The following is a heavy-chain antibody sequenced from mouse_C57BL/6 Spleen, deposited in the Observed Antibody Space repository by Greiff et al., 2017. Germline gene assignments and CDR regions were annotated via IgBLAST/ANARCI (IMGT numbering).Heavy chain of an antibody. J-gene: IGHJ4*01. V-gene: IGHV5-9-1*02. CDR3: TRVDGYYVDYAMDY. Sequence: EVQRVESGEGLVKPGGSLKLSCAASGFTFSSYAMSWVRQTPEKRLEWVAYISSGGDYIYYADTVKGRFTISRDNARNTLYLQMSSLKSEDTAMYYGTRVDGYYVDYAMDYWGQGTSVTVSS. D-gene: IGHD2-3*01. CDR2: ISSGGDYI. CDR1: GFTFSSYA.